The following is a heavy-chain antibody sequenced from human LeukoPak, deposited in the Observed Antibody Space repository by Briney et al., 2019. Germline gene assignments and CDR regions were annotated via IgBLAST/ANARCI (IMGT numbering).Heavy chain of an antibody. Sequence: GGSLRLSCVGSGFSFSTYGMTWVRQAPGKGLEWVSSISSSSSYIYYADSVKGRFTISRDNAKNSLYLQMNSLRAEDTAVYYCARMDDYGAFDIWGQGTMVTVSS. CDR2: ISSSSSYI. CDR1: GFSFSTYG. J-gene: IGHJ3*02. V-gene: IGHV3-21*01. CDR3: ARMDDYGAFDI. D-gene: IGHD4-17*01.